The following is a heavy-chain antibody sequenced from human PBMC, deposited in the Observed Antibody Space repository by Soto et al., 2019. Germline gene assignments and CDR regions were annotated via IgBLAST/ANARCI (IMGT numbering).Heavy chain of an antibody. CDR3: TKYRRTDAEGYSFDY. V-gene: IGHV4-59*01. Sequence: QVQLQESGPGLVKPSETLSLTCTVSGGSISGSYWSWIRQTPGKVLEWVGYIHYNGSTNYNPSLKSRVTMSVDSAKNQFSLQLSSVTAADTAVYFCTKYRRTDAEGYSFDYWGQGALVTVSS. CDR1: GGSISGSY. CDR2: IHYNGST. D-gene: IGHD2-15*01. J-gene: IGHJ4*02.